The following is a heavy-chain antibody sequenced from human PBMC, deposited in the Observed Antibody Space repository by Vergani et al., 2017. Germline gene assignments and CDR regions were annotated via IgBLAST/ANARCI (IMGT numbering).Heavy chain of an antibody. CDR3: ARLYGRDSSGSKYFDY. CDR2: IHPADSDT. Sequence: EVLLVQSGAEVKKPGESLKICCQISGYSFTNYWIGWVRQMPGKGLEWMGIIHPADSDTRYSPSFQGQVTISVDKSISTAYLQRSSLRASDSAMYYYARLYGRDSSGSKYFDYWGQGTLVTVSS. J-gene: IGHJ4*02. D-gene: IGHD3-22*01. CDR1: GYSFTNYW. V-gene: IGHV5-51*01.